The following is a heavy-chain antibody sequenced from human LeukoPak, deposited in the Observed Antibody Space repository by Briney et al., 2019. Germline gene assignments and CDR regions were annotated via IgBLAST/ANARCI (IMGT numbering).Heavy chain of an antibody. CDR3: ARDFGSYYFDY. J-gene: IGHJ4*02. CDR2: INSDGSST. Sequence: GGSLRLSCAASGFTFSSYWMHWVRQAPGKGLVWVSRINSDGSSTSYADSVKGRFTISRDNAKNTLYLQMSSLRAEDTAVYYCARDFGSYYFDYWGQGTLVTVSS. V-gene: IGHV3-74*01. CDR1: GFTFSSYW. D-gene: IGHD3-10*01.